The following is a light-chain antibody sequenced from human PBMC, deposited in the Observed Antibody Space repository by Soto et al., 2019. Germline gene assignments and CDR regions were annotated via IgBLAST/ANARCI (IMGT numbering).Light chain of an antibody. V-gene: IGLV1-44*01. Sequence: QSVLTQPPSASGTPGQRVTISCSGSSSNIGSNTVNWYQQLPGTAPKLLIYSNNQRPSGVPDRFSGSKSGTSASLAISGLQSEDEADYYCAAWYDSLNGYVFGTGTKVT. J-gene: IGLJ1*01. CDR2: SNN. CDR1: SSNIGSNT. CDR3: AAWYDSLNGYV.